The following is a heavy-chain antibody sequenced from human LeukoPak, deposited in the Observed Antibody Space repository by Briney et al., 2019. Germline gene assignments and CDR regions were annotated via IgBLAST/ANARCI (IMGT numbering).Heavy chain of an antibody. CDR3: ARHADVDSFDY. J-gene: IGHJ4*02. Sequence: PSETLSLTCTVSGGSISSGGYYWSWIRQHPGKGLEWIGYIYYSGSTYYNPSLKSRVTISVDTSKNQFSLKLSSVTAADTAVYYCARHADVDSFDYWGQGTLVTVSS. D-gene: IGHD5-12*01. CDR1: GGSISSGGYY. CDR2: IYYSGST. V-gene: IGHV4-31*03.